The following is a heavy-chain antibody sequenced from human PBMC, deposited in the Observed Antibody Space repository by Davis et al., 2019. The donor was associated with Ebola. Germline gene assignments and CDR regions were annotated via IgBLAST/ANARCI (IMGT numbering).Heavy chain of an antibody. CDR3: VRGGMWYGQSLDQ. Sequence: PGGSLRLSCAASGFTFSNYCMHWVRQAPGKGLEWVSRINPDGIITTYADSVGGRFTISRDNAKHTLYLQLNSLGAKDTAVYYFVRGGMWYGQSLDQWGQGTLVTVSS. V-gene: IGHV3-74*01. D-gene: IGHD2-15*01. J-gene: IGHJ4*02. CDR2: INPDGIIT. CDR1: GFTFSNYC.